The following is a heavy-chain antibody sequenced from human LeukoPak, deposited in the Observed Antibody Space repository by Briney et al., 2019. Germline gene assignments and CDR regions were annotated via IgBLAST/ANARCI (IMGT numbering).Heavy chain of an antibody. V-gene: IGHV3-23*01. D-gene: IGHD3-22*01. Sequence: GRSLRLSCAASGFTFSSYAMSWVRQAPGKGLEWVSAISGSGGSTYYADSVKGRFTISRDNSKNTLYLQMNSLRAEETAVYYCAKDPNNYDSSGYFDYWGQGTLVTVSS. J-gene: IGHJ4*02. CDR2: ISGSGGST. CDR1: GFTFSSYA. CDR3: AKDPNNYDSSGYFDY.